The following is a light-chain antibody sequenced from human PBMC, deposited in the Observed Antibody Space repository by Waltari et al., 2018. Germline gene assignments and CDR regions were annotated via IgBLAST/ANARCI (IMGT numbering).Light chain of an antibody. CDR2: AAS. CDR3: QQSYSTPLYT. Sequence: DIQMTQSPSSLSPSVGDRVNITCRARHRISSYLTGYQQKPGKAPKRLIYAASSLQSGVPSRFSGSGSGTDFTLTISSLQPEDFATDYCQQSYSTPLYTFGQGTKLEIK. V-gene: IGKV1-39*01. CDR1: HRISSY. J-gene: IGKJ2*01.